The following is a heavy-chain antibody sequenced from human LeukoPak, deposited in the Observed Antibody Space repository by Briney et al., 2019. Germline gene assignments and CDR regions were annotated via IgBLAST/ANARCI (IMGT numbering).Heavy chain of an antibody. D-gene: IGHD4-17*01. V-gene: IGHV1-2*02. CDR2: INPNSGGT. CDR3: ATTVTTWAYDH. Sequence: ASVKVSCKASGYTFTDHYIHWMRQAPGQGLEWMGWINPNSGGTFYAQKFQGRVTMTRDTSISTAYMELSRLTSDDPAVYYCATTVTTWAYDHWGQGTLVTVSP. CDR1: GYTFTDHY. J-gene: IGHJ4*02.